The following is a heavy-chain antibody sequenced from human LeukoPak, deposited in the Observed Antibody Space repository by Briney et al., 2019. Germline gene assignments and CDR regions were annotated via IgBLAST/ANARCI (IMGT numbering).Heavy chain of an antibody. D-gene: IGHD4-17*01. J-gene: IGHJ4*02. CDR1: GFTFGDYG. V-gene: IGHV3-20*04. CDR3: ARAQTYGDYRLLLDY. Sequence: PGGSLRLSCAASGFTFGDYGMSWVRQAPGKGLEWVSGLNWDGGTTGHADSVKGRFTISRGNAKNSLYLQMNSLRAEDTALYYCARAQTYGDYRLLLDYWGQGTLVTVSS. CDR2: LNWDGGTT.